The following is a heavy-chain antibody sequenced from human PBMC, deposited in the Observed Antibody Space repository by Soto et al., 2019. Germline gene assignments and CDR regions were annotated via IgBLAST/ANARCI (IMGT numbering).Heavy chain of an antibody. V-gene: IGHV1-69*06. CDR3: ARDWARAGHYYYYGMDV. CDR1: GGTFSSYA. CDR2: IIPIFGTA. D-gene: IGHD6-19*01. J-gene: IGHJ6*02. Sequence: SVKVSCKASGGTFSSYAISWVRQAPGQGLEWMGGIIPIFGTANYAQKFQGRVTITADKSTSTAYMELSSLRSEDTAVYYCARDWARAGHYYYYGMDVWGQGTTVTSP.